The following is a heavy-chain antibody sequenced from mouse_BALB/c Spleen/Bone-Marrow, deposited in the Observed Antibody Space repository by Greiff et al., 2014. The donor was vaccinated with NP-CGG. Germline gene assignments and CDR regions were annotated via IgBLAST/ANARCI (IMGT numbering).Heavy chain of an antibody. D-gene: IGHD1-1*01. CDR3: ARGYYGRTYGWYFDV. CDR2: IDPPDSET. Sequence: QVQLQQSGAEFVKPGAPVRLSCKASGYTFTNYWMNWVKQRPGRGLEWIGRIDPPDSETHYNQKFKDKATLTVDKSSSTAYIQLSRLTSEDSAVYYCARGYYGRTYGWYFDVWGAGTTVTVSS. J-gene: IGHJ1*01. CDR1: GYTFTNYW. V-gene: IGHV1-69*02.